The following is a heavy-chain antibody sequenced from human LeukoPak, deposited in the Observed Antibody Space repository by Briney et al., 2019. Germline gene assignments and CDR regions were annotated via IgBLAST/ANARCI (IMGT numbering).Heavy chain of an antibody. D-gene: IGHD4-23*01. CDR3: ARGSLLYYFDY. CDR2: IYYSGNT. Sequence: SETLSLTCTVSGDSISSYYWSWIRQPPGKGLEWIGYIYYSGNTNYNPSLKSRVTISVDTSKNQFSLKLNSVTAADTAVYYCARGSLLYYFDYWGQGALVTVSS. V-gene: IGHV4-59*08. J-gene: IGHJ4*02. CDR1: GDSISSYY.